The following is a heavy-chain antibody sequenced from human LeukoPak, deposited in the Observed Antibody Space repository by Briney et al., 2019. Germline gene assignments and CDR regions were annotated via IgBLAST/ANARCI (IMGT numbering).Heavy chain of an antibody. D-gene: IGHD4-17*01. J-gene: IGHJ1*01. CDR3: ARGHSPVTTKVSYFQH. Sequence: PSETLSLTCAVYGGSFSGYYWSWIRQPPGKGLEWIGEINHSGSTNYNPSLKSRVTILVDTSKNQFSLKLSSVTAADTDVYYCARGHSPVTTKVSYFQHWGQGTLVTVSS. V-gene: IGHV4-34*01. CDR2: INHSGST. CDR1: GGSFSGYY.